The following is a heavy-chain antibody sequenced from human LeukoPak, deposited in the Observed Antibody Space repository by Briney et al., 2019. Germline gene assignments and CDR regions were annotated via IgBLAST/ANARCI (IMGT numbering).Heavy chain of an antibody. V-gene: IGHV1-2*02. CDR1: GYTFTHYY. D-gene: IGHD3-22*01. Sequence: ASVKVSCKASGYTFTHYYIHWVRQAPGQGLEWMGWINPNSGDTNYAPKFQDRVTMTRDTSISTAYMELSRLRSDDTAVYFCARAYYYDSGGYPFDYWGQGTLVTVSS. CDR3: ARAYYYDSGGYPFDY. J-gene: IGHJ4*02. CDR2: INPNSGDT.